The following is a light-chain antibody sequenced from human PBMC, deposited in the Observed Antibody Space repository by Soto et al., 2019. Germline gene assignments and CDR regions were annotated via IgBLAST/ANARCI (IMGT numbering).Light chain of an antibody. J-gene: IGKJ1*01. CDR3: QQYGSSPGT. CDR1: QSVRDRY. V-gene: IGKV3-20*01. CDR2: DTS. Sequence: IVLTQSPGTLSLSPGYRATLSCRASQSVRDRYLAWYQQKPGQAPSLLIYDTSTRATGVPDRFSGSGSGTDFALTISRVEPGDFAIYFCQQYGSSPGTFGQGTKVES.